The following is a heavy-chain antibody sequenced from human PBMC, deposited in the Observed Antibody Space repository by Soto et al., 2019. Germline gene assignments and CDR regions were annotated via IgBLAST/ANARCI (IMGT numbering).Heavy chain of an antibody. Sequence: SETLSLTCTVSGGSISSGGYYWSWIRQHPGKGLEWIGYIYYSGSTYYNPSLKSRVTISVDTSKNQFSLKLSSVTAADTAVYYCARDLNSITIFGVVNPHLDYGMDVWGQGTTVTVSS. CDR1: GGSISSGGYY. V-gene: IGHV4-31*03. J-gene: IGHJ6*02. D-gene: IGHD3-3*01. CDR3: ARDLNSITIFGVVNPHLDYGMDV. CDR2: IYYSGST.